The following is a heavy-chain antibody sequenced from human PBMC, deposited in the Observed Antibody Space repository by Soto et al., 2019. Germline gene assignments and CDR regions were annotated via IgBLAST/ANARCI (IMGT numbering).Heavy chain of an antibody. CDR2: IDPSDSYT. Sequence: GGALQISYEGCGDKVCRYWSRWEHQMPGKGLEWMGRIDPSDSYTNYSPSFQGHVTISADKSISTAYLQWSSLKASDTAMYYCARHGSGIYGMDVWGQGTTVTVSS. V-gene: IGHV5-10-1*01. J-gene: IGHJ6*02. D-gene: IGHD3-10*01. CDR3: ARHGSGIYGMDV. CDR1: GDKVCRYW.